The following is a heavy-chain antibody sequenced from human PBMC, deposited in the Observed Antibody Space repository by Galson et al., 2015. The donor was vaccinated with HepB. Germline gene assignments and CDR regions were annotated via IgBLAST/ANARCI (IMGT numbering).Heavy chain of an antibody. D-gene: IGHD6-19*01. Sequence: SVKVSCKASGYTFTSYYMHWVRQAPGQGLEWMGIINPSGGSTSYAQKFQGRVTMTRDTSTSTVYMELSSLRSEDTAVYYCARELGEQWLEPPWFDPWGQGTLVTVSS. J-gene: IGHJ5*02. V-gene: IGHV1-46*01. CDR2: INPSGGST. CDR1: GYTFTSYY. CDR3: ARELGEQWLEPPWFDP.